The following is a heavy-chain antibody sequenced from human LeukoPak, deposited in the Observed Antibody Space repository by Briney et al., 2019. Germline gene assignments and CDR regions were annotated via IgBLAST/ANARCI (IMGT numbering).Heavy chain of an antibody. CDR2: IYYTGNT. V-gene: IGHV4-59*01. CDR3: ARDYSGWSEMDY. J-gene: IGHJ4*02. CDR1: GGSFSTYY. D-gene: IGHD6-19*01. Sequence: SETLSLTCTVSGGSFSTYYWSWIRQPPGKGLEWIGYIYYTGNTNYNPSLKSRVTISIDTSKNQFSLKLNSVTAADTAVYYCARDYSGWSEMDYWGQGALVTVSS.